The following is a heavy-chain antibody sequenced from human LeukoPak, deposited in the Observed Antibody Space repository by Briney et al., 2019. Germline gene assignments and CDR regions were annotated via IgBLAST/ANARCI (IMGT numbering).Heavy chain of an antibody. D-gene: IGHD5-12*01. J-gene: IGHJ4*02. CDR1: GFTFSSYA. V-gene: IGHV3-30-3*01. CDR3: ASLTPRPAISHSGYDGLLDY. Sequence: GGSLRLSCAASGFTFSSYAMHWVRQAPGKGLEWVAVISYDGSNKYFADSVKGRFTISRDNSKNTLYLQMNSLRAEDTAVYYCASLTPRPAISHSGYDGLLDYWGQGTLVTVSS. CDR2: ISYDGSNK.